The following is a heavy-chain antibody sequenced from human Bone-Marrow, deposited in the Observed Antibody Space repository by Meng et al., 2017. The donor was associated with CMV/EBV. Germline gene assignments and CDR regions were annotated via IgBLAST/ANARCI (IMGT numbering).Heavy chain of an antibody. V-gene: IGHV1-2*02. D-gene: IGHD6-6*01. CDR1: GYTFTGLY. J-gene: IGHJ4*02. Sequence: ASVKVSCKASGYTFTGLYLHWVRQAPGQGLEWMGWLNPNTGGTYYAQKFQDRVTMTRDTSIRTAYMELSSLRSDDTAVYYCAREEAGIAARPYYFDYWGQGTLVTVSS. CDR2: LNPNTGGT. CDR3: AREEAGIAARPYYFDY.